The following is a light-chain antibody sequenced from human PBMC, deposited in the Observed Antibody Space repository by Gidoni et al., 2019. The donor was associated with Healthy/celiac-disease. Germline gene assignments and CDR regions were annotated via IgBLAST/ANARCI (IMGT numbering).Light chain of an antibody. J-gene: IGKJ1*01. CDR3: QQYYSFPPR. V-gene: IGKV1D-8*01. CDR1: QGMSSY. Sequence: VIWMTQSPSLLSASTGDRVTISCRMSQGMSSYLAWYQQKPGKAPELLIYAASTLQSGVPSRFSGSGSGTDFTLTISCLQSEDFATYYCQQYYSFPPRFGQGTKVEIK. CDR2: AAS.